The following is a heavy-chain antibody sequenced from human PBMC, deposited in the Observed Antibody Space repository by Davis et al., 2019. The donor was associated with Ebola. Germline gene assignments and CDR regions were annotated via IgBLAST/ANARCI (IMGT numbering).Heavy chain of an antibody. CDR3: ARDVGGGWNTLEI. CDR1: GDTFGSFG. CDR2: IIPMFETS. Sequence: SVKVSCKASGDTFGSFGISWVRQAPGQGLEWMGGIIPMFETSTYAQTFQGRVTITADESTSSTYMELSSLRYEDTAVYYCARDVGGGWNTLEIWGHGTMVTVSS. V-gene: IGHV1-69*13. D-gene: IGHD6-19*01. J-gene: IGHJ3*02.